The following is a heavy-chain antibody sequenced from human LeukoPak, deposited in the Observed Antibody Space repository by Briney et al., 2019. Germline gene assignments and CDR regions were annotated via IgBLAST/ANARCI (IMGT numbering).Heavy chain of an antibody. CDR2: MNPNSGNT. V-gene: IGHV1-8*03. J-gene: IGHJ5*02. D-gene: IGHD3-10*01. CDR1: GYTFTSYD. CDR3: ARGLKYVGRGFDP. Sequence: ASVKVSCKASGYTFTSYDINWVRQATGQWLEWMGWMNPNSGNTGYAQKFQGRVIITRNTSISTAYMELSSLRSEDTAVYYCARGLKYVGRGFDPWGQGTLVTVSS.